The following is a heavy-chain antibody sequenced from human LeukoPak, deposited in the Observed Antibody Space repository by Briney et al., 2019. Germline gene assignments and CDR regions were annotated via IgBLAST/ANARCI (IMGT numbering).Heavy chain of an antibody. CDR3: AKRYCSSSSCSFFDY. CDR2: ISDGGGST. Sequence: GGSLRLSCVASGFTFTNYAMSWVRQAPGKGLEWVSTISDGGGSTYYADSVKGRFTISRDNSNNTLYLQMNSLRAEDTAVYYCAKRYCSSSSCSFFDYWGQGTLVTVSS. J-gene: IGHJ4*02. CDR1: GFTFTNYA. D-gene: IGHD2-2*01. V-gene: IGHV3-23*01.